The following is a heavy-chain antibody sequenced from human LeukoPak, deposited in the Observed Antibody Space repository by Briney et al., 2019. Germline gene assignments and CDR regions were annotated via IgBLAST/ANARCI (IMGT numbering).Heavy chain of an antibody. D-gene: IGHD4-17*01. J-gene: IGHJ4*02. CDR2: IYHSGST. CDR3: ASLYGDYDGRVDY. CDR1: GGSISSGGYS. Sequence: SETLSLTCAVSGGSISSGGYSWSWIRQPPGKGLEWIGYIYHSGSTYYNPSLKSRVTISVDRSKNQFSLKLSSVTAADTAVYYCASLYGDYDGRVDYWGQGTLVTVSS. V-gene: IGHV4-30-2*01.